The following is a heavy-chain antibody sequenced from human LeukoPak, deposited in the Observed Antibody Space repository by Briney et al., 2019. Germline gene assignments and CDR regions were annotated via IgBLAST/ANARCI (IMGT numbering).Heavy chain of an antibody. V-gene: IGHV1-3*01. CDR2: INVGNGKT. CDR1: GYIFTSYS. CDR3: ARVGAPIAVLPDAIRGSFDY. Sequence: ASVTVSCKASGYIFTSYSIHWVRQAPGQRLEWMGWINVGNGKTKYSQKFQGRVTITRDTSANTSYMELTGLRSEDTAVYYCARVGAPIAVLPDAIRGSFDYWGQGTLVTVSS. J-gene: IGHJ4*02. D-gene: IGHD2-2*02.